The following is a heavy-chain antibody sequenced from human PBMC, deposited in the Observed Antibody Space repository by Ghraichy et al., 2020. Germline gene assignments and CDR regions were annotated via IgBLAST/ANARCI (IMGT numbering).Heavy chain of an antibody. CDR3: ARISPSFGGVTRARVFTEFDY. CDR1: GGSISSSSYF. D-gene: IGHD3-16*01. V-gene: IGHV4-39*01. CDR2: IYYRGNT. Sequence: SETLSLTCTVSGGSISSSSYFWGWIRQPPGKGLEWIGSIYYRGNTYYNPPLKSRVTISVDMSKNQFSLKLSSVTAADTAVYSCARISPSFGGVTRARVFTEFDYWGQGTLLTVSS. J-gene: IGHJ4*02.